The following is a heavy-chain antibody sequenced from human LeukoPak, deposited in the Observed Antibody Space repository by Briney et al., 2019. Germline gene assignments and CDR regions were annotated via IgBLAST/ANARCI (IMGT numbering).Heavy chain of an antibody. D-gene: IGHD2-21*02. CDR2: ISYDGSNK. V-gene: IGHV3-30*18. CDR1: GFTFSSYG. CDR3: AKDKDTPATAQPQRGYFES. J-gene: IGHJ4*02. Sequence: PGGSLRLSCAASGFTFSSYGMHWVRQAPGKGLEWVAVISYDGSNKYYADSVKGRFTISRDNSKNTVDLQMNSLRVEDTAVYFCAKDKDTPATAQPQRGYFESWGQGTLVTVSA.